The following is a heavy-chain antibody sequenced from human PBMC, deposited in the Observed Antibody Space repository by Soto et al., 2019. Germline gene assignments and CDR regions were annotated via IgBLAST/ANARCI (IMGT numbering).Heavy chain of an antibody. CDR1: GFTFISYG. V-gene: IGHV3-33*01. CDR3: ARERGSNFDY. CDR2: IWYDGSNK. Sequence: WGSLRLSCAASGFTFISYGIHFCRHAPGKWLEWVAVIWYDGSNKYYADSVKGRFTISRDNSKNTLYLQMNSLRAEDTAVYYCARERGSNFDYWGQGTLVTVSS. J-gene: IGHJ4*02.